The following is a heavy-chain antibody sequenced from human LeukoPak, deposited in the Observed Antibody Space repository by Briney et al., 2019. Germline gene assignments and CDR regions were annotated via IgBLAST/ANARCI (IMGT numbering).Heavy chain of an antibody. CDR2: INPNSGGT. D-gene: IGHD1-14*01. J-gene: IGHJ3*02. CDR1: GYTSTGYY. Sequence: ASVKVSCKASGYTSTGYYMHWVRQAPGQGLKWMGWINPNSGGTNYAQKFQGWVTMTRDTSISTAYMELSRLRSDDTAVYYCAREGRKFPPEPDAFDIWGQGTMVTVSS. V-gene: IGHV1-2*04. CDR3: AREGRKFPPEPDAFDI.